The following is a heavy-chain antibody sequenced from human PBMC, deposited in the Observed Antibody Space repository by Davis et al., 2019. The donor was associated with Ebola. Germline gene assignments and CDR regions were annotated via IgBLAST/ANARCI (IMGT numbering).Heavy chain of an antibody. CDR2: ISSSGAST. J-gene: IGHJ5*02. V-gene: IGHV3-11*04. CDR3: ARDPEEQWLEGWFDP. Sequence: PGGSLRLSCAASGFTFSDYYMNWIRQAPGKGLEWVALISSSGASTYYADSVKGQFTISRDNAKNSLYLQMSSLRAEDTAVYYCARDPEEQWLEGWFDPWGQGTLVTVSS. D-gene: IGHD6-19*01. CDR1: GFTFSDYY.